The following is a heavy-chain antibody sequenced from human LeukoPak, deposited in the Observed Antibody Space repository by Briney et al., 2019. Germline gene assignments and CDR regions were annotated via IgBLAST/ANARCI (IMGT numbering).Heavy chain of an antibody. CDR1: GYIFISYD. CDR3: ARGYSSGWGKDYYYYMDV. D-gene: IGHD6-19*01. V-gene: IGHV1-46*01. CDR2: INPSGGST. J-gene: IGHJ6*03. Sequence: ASVKVSCKASGYIFISYDIHWVRQAPGQGLEWMGIINPSGGSTSYAKKFKGRVTLTRDTSTSTVYMELRSLRSDDTAVYYCARGYSSGWGKDYYYYMDVWGKGTTVTVSS.